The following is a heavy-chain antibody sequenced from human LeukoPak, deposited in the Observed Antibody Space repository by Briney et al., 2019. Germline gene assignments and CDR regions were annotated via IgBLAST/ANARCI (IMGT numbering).Heavy chain of an antibody. CDR3: ARGSVTDYYYYGMDV. D-gene: IGHD4-11*01. CDR1: GYTFTSYG. J-gene: IGHJ6*02. V-gene: IGHV1-18*01. CDR2: ISAYNGNT. Sequence: ASVKVSCKASGYTFTSYGISWVRQAPGQGLEWMGWISAYNGNTNYAQKLQGRVTMTTDTSTSTAYMELRSLRSDDTAVYYCARGSVTDYYYYGMDVRGQGTTVTVSS.